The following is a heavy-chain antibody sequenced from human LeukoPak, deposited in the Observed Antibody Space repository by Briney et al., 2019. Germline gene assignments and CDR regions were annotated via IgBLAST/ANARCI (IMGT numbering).Heavy chain of an antibody. CDR1: GYSFTSNW. J-gene: IGHJ5*02. CDR2: IDPSDSYT. D-gene: IGHD1-1*01. CDR3: ARQPEGTWFDP. V-gene: IGHV5-10-1*01. Sequence: GESLKISCNGSGYSFTSNWISWVRQMPGKGLEWMGRIDPSDSYTNYSPSFQSHVTISADKSISTAYLQWSSLKASDTAMYYCARQPEGTWFDPWGQGTLVTVSS.